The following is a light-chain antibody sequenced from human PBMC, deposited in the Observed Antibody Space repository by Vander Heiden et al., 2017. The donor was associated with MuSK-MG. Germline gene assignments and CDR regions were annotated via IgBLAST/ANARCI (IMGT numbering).Light chain of an antibody. CDR3: QKDSNTPST. J-gene: IGKJ1*01. CDR2: AAS. V-gene: IGKV1-27*01. Sequence: IQMTQSPSSLSASVGDRVTITCRASQDISDYLAWYQQKPGKVPKLLIYAASTLESGVPSRFSGSGSGTDFSLTISILQPEDVATYYCQKDSNTPSTFGQGTKVEIK. CDR1: QDISDY.